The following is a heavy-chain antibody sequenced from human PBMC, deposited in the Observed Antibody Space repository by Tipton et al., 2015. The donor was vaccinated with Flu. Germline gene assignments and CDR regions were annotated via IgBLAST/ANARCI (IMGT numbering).Heavy chain of an antibody. V-gene: IGHV4-38-2*01. Sequence: GLVKPSETLSLTCAVSGYSISSGYYWGWIRQPPGKGLEWIGSIYPSGTTYYNPSLKSRVTISADTSKSQFSLKLRSVTAADTAVYYCARLSYYDVDLKNFYFDYWGQGTLVTVSS. CDR1: GYSISSGYY. CDR3: ARLSYYDVDLKNFYFDY. D-gene: IGHD3-10*02. CDR2: IYPSGTT. J-gene: IGHJ4*02.